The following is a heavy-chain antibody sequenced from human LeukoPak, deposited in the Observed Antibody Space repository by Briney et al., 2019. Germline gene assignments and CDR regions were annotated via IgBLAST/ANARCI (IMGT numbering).Heavy chain of an antibody. Sequence: PSETLSLTCAVYGGSFSGYYWSWIRQPPGKGLEWIGEINHSGSTNYNPSLKSRVPISVDTSKNQFSLKLSSVTAADTAVYYCARGSGYMTTKKRRKWFDPWGQGTLVTVSS. V-gene: IGHV4-34*01. J-gene: IGHJ5*02. CDR2: INHSGST. CDR1: GGSFSGYY. CDR3: ARGSGYMTTKKRRKWFDP. D-gene: IGHD6-13*01.